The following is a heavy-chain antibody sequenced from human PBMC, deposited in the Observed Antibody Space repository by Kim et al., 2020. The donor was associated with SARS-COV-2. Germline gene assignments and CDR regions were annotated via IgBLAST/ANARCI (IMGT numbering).Heavy chain of an antibody. J-gene: IGHJ4*02. D-gene: IGHD1-26*01. Sequence: GGSLRLSCAASGFTFSSYAMSWVRQAPGKGLEWVSPISGSGGSTYYADPVKGRFTIPRTNSKNTLYLKMNSLEAEDAAVNYCAKGAPGGSYAFGAYWGQG. CDR2: ISGSGGST. CDR1: GFTFSSYA. V-gene: IGHV3-23*01. CDR3: AKGAPGGSYAFGAY.